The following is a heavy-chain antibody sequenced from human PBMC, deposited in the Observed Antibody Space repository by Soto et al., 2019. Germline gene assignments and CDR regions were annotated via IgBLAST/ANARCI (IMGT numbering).Heavy chain of an antibody. CDR1: GFTFSNAW. D-gene: IGHD2-15*01. J-gene: IGHJ6*02. CDR2: IKSKTDGGTT. Sequence: LRLSCAASGFTFSNAWMSWVRQAPGKGLEWVGRIKSKTDGGTTDYAAPVKGRFTISRDDSKNTLYLQMNSLKTEDTAVYYCTTEGWYYYGIDVCGQGTPVTVSS. V-gene: IGHV3-15*01. CDR3: TTEGWYYYGIDV.